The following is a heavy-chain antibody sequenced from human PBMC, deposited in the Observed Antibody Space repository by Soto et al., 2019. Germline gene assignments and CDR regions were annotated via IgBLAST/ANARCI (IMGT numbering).Heavy chain of an antibody. D-gene: IGHD3-10*01. CDR2: IYYSGNT. CDR1: GDAISSGDYY. J-gene: IGHJ4*02. Sequence: SETLSLTCTVSGDAISSGDYYWSWIRQHPGKGLEWIGCIYYSGNTYYNPSLKSRFSISVDTSKNQFSLKLSSVTAADTAVYYCARAPRGNYGYPSYFDYWGQGTLVTVSS. V-gene: IGHV4-30-4*02. CDR3: ARAPRGNYGYPSYFDY.